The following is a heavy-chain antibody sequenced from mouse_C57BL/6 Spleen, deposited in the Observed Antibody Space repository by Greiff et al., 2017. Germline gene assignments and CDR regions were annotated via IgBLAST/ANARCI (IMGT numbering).Heavy chain of an antibody. D-gene: IGHD2-1*01. V-gene: IGHV1-52*01. Sequence: QVQLKESGAELVRPGSSVKLSCKASGYTFTSYWMHWVKQRPIQGLEWIGNIDPSDSETHYNQKFKDKATLTVDKSSSTAYMQLSSLTSEDSAVYYCAREGGNYEDWEGDWFAYWGQGTLVTVSA. J-gene: IGHJ3*01. CDR2: IDPSDSET. CDR3: AREGGNYEDWEGDWFAY. CDR1: GYTFTSYW.